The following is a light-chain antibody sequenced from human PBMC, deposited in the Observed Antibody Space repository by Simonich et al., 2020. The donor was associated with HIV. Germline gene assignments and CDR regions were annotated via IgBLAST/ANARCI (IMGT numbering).Light chain of an antibody. CDR3: QQSYITSYT. J-gene: IGKJ2*01. Sequence: DIQMTQSPSSLPASVGDRVTITCQASQDITNYLNWYQQKPGKAPKLLIYGASNLETGVPSRFRGSGSGTDFTLTISRLQPEDFATYFCQQSYITSYTFGPGTKLEIK. V-gene: IGKV1-39*01. CDR2: GAS. CDR1: QDITNY.